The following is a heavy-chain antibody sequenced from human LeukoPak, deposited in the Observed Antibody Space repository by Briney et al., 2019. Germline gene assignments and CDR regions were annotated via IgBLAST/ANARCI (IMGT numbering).Heavy chain of an antibody. J-gene: IGHJ4*02. CDR3: GYRGY. D-gene: IGHD4-11*01. CDR1: GYPHSSGYY. CDR2: IYHSGST. V-gene: IGHV4-38-2*02. Sequence: PSETLSLTCTVSGYPHSSGYYLGWIRPPPGKGLEWIGSIYHSGSTYYNPSRKSRVTISVDTSKNQFSLKLSSVTAADTAVYYCGYRGYWGQGTLVTVSS.